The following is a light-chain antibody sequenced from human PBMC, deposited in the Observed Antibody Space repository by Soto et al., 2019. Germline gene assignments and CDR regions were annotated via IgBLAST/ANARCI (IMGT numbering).Light chain of an antibody. CDR3: SSYEGSSSYV. CDR2: EGS. CDR1: SSDVGSYNL. J-gene: IGLJ6*01. Sequence: QSVLAQPASVPGSPGQSITISCTGTSSDVGSYNLVSWYQQHPGKAPKLMIYEGSKRPSGVSNRFSGSKSRNTASLTISGLQAEYEADSHCSSYEGSSSYVFGSGT. V-gene: IGLV2-23*01.